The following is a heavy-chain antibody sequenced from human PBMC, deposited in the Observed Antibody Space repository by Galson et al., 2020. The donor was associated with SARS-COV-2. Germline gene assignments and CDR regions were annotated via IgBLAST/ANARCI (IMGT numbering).Heavy chain of an antibody. CDR2: IFFDGSEK. V-gene: IGHV3-33*01. CDR1: GFTFSDHA. J-gene: IGHJ4*02. Sequence: GGSLRLSCAASGFTFSDHAMHWVRQAPGKGLEWVAQIFFDGSEKYYGDSVKGRFTISRDSSKNTVYLQMNNLRADDTAVYYCARDGQTSSGWAFDYWGQGTQVTVSS. CDR3: ARDGQTSSGWAFDY. D-gene: IGHD6-19*01.